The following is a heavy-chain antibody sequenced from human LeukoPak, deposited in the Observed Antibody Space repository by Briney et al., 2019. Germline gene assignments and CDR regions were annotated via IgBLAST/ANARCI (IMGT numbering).Heavy chain of an antibody. J-gene: IGHJ4*02. CDR3: SRGEFSSRWGDS. CDR1: GFTVSSNY. V-gene: IGHV3-74*01. CDR2: INTDGSST. Sequence: GGSLRLSCAASGFTVSSNYMSWVRQAPGKGLVWVSRINTDGSSTSYADSVKGRITISRDNAKNTLYLQMNSLRAEDTAVYYCSRGEFSSRWGDSWGQGTLVTVSS. D-gene: IGHD6-13*01.